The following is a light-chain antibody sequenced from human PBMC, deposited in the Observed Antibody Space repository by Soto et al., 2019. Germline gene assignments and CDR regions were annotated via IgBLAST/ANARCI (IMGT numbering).Light chain of an antibody. Sequence: QLVLTQSSSASASLGSSVKLTCTLSSGHSSYIIAWHQQQPGKAPRYLMKLEGSGSYNKGSGVPDRFSGSSSGADRYLTISSLQFEDEADYYCETWDSNTRVFGGWTKLTVL. CDR3: ETWDSNTRV. J-gene: IGLJ3*02. V-gene: IGLV4-60*02. CDR1: SGHSSYI. CDR2: LEGSGSY.